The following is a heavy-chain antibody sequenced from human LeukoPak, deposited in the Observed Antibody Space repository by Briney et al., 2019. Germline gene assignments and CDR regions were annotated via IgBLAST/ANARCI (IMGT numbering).Heavy chain of an antibody. CDR2: ISGSGRST. CDR3: ANSDVNIVVVPAATSASDY. D-gene: IGHD2-2*01. V-gene: IGHV3-23*01. CDR1: GFTFSTYA. Sequence: VQLGGSLRLSCAASGFTFSTYAMSWVRQAPGKGLEWVSAISGSGRSTYNADSVKGRFTISRDNSKNTLYLQMNSLRAEDTAVYYCANSDVNIVVVPAATSASDYWGQGTLVTVSS. J-gene: IGHJ4*02.